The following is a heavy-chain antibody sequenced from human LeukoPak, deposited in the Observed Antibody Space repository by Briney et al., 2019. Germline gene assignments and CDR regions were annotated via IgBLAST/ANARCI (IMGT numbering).Heavy chain of an antibody. CDR3: ARNTGYSYGYFDY. CDR2: MSRGGNTI. V-gene: IGHV3-48*03. D-gene: IGHD5-18*01. Sequence: GGSLRLSCAASGFTFSNNEMNWVRQAPGKGLEWVSYMSRGGNTIYYSDSVKGRFTISRDTAENSLSLQMNSLRAEDTAVYYCARNTGYSYGYFDYWGQGTLVTVSS. J-gene: IGHJ4*02. CDR1: GFTFSNNE.